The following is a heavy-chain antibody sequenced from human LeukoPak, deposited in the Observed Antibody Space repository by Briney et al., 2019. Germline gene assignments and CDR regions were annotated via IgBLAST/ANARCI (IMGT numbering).Heavy chain of an antibody. D-gene: IGHD3-22*01. CDR2: IYPGDSDT. CDR3: AVTLMIEDAFDI. Sequence: GESLKISCKRSGYSFMDYWIGWVRQMPGKGLEWMGIIYPGDSDTRYSPSFQGQVTISADKSISTAYLQWSSLKASDTAMYYCAVTLMIEDAFDIWGQGTMVTVSS. J-gene: IGHJ3*02. CDR1: GYSFMDYW. V-gene: IGHV5-51*01.